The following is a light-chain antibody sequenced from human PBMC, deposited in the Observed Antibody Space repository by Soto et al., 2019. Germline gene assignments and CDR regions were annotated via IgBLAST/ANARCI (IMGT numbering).Light chain of an antibody. CDR2: GAS. Sequence: EIVLTQSPGTLSLSPGEEATLSCRASQSVSTNFFAWYQQKPGQAPRLLIYGASTRATGIPDRFSGSGSGTDFTLTIIRLEPEDFAVYYCQQYGRTSWTFGQGTKVDIK. CDR3: QQYGRTSWT. V-gene: IGKV3-20*01. CDR1: QSVSTNF. J-gene: IGKJ1*01.